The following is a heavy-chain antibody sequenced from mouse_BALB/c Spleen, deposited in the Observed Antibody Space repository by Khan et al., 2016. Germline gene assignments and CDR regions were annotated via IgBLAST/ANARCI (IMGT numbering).Heavy chain of an antibody. V-gene: IGHV1-61*01. CDR1: GYSFTSYW. J-gene: IGHJ3*01. CDR3: ARFGNYGFAY. Sequence: QVQLQQPGAELVRPGASVTLSCKASGYSFTSYWMNWVKQRPGQGLEWIGMIHPSDNETNLNQQFKDKATFTVDKSSSSAYLQLRSPTSEDAAVYYCARFGNYGFAYWGQGTLVTVSA. CDR2: IHPSDNET. D-gene: IGHD2-1*01.